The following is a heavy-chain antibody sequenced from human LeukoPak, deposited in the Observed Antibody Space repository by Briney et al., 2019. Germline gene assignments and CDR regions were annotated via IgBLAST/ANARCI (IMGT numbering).Heavy chain of an antibody. V-gene: IGHV1-18*01. D-gene: IGHD1-7*01. CDR1: GYTFTSYG. Sequence: ASVKVSCKASGYTFTSYGISWVRQAPGQGLEWVGWTSADNGNTNYAQKLQGRVTMTTDTSTSTAYMELRSLRSDDTAVYYCARSRHNWNYVDWFDPWGQGTLVTVSS. CDR2: TSADNGNT. CDR3: ARSRHNWNYVDWFDP. J-gene: IGHJ5*02.